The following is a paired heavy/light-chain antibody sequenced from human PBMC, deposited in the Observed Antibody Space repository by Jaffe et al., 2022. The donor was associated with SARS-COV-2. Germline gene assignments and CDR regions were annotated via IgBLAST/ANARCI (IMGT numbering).Light chain of an antibody. CDR2: GNN. Sequence: QSVLTQPPSVSGAPGQRVIISCSGSSSNIGATYDVHWYQQLPGAAPKLLIYGNNNRPSGVPDRFSGSKSGTSASLAISGLQAEDEATYYCQSYDNSLSGSWVFGGGTKLTVL. CDR1: SSNIGATYD. J-gene: IGLJ3*02. CDR3: QSYDNSLSGSWV. V-gene: IGLV1-40*01.
Heavy chain of an antibody. J-gene: IGHJ4*02. D-gene: IGHD6-19*01. V-gene: IGHV1-2*02. Sequence: QVQLVQSGAEVKKPGASVRVSCKASGYTFTDYNVHWVRQAPGQGLEWMGWINPKIGGTNYAQKFQGRVTMTRDTSISTTYMELRRLTSDDTAVYYCAREAEHKWLAVEGREPFDYWGQGTLVTVSS. CDR1: GYTFTDYN. CDR3: AREAEHKWLAVEGREPFDY. CDR2: INPKIGGT.